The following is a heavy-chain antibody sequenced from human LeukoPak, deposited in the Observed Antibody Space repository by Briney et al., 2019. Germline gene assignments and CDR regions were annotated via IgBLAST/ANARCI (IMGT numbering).Heavy chain of an antibody. CDR1: GFTFDDYA. D-gene: IGHD6-13*01. V-gene: IGHV3-43D*03. CDR3: ARDEGAAAESYYMDV. Sequence: HPGGSLRLSCAASGFTFDDYAMHWVRQAPGKGLEWVSLISWDGGSTYYADSVKGRFTISRDNSKNSLYLQMNSLRAEDTALYYCARDEGAAAESYYMDVWGKGTTVTVSS. J-gene: IGHJ6*03. CDR2: ISWDGGST.